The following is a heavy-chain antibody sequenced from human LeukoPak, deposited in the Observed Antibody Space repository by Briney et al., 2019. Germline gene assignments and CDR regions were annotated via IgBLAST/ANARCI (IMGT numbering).Heavy chain of an antibody. V-gene: IGHV1-18*01. J-gene: IGHJ4*02. Sequence: ASVKVSWKASGYTFTSYGIGWVRQAPGQELEWMGWISAYNGNTNYAQNFQGRVTMTTDTSTSTAYMELRSLRSDDTAVYYCARPLIPSGSYFYYFDYWGQGTLVTVSS. D-gene: IGHD1-26*01. CDR3: ARPLIPSGSYFYYFDY. CDR1: GYTFTSYG. CDR2: ISAYNGNT.